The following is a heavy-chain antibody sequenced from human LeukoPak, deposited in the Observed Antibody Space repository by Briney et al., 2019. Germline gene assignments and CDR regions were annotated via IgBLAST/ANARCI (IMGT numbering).Heavy chain of an antibody. V-gene: IGHV4-31*03. CDR3: ARVLDSRSHSSVP. J-gene: IGHJ5*02. CDR2: IYYSGST. CDR1: GGSISSGGYH. D-gene: IGHD3-22*01. Sequence: SETLSLTCTVSGGSISSGGYHWAWIRQHPGKGLEWIGYIYYSGSTYYNPSLKSRVTISVDTSKNQFSLRLFSVTAADTAVYYCARVLDSRSHSSVPWGQGTLVTVSS.